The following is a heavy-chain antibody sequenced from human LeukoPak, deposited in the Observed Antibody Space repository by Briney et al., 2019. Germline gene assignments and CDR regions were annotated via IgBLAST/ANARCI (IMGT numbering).Heavy chain of an antibody. V-gene: IGHV4-30-4*08. CDR3: ARAPSITIFGVVIIPYYFDY. CDR1: GGSISSGDYY. D-gene: IGHD3-3*01. Sequence: PSETLSLTCAVSGGSISSGDYYWSWIRQPPGKGLEWIGYIYYSGSIYYNPSLKSRVTISVDTSKNQFSLKLSSVTAADTAVYYCARAPSITIFGVVIIPYYFDYWGQGTLVTVSS. CDR2: IYYSGSI. J-gene: IGHJ4*02.